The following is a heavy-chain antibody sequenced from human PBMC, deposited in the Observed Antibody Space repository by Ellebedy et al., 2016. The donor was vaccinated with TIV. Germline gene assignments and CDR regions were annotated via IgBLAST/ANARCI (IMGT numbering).Heavy chain of an antibody. CDR3: ASPIRVAIDQFDY. Sequence: SETLSLXXTVSGGSISSSSYWGWIRQPPGKGLEWLGSFYHSGSTYYNPSLKNRVTISVDTSKNQFSLKLSSVTAADTALYYCASPIRVAIDQFDYWGQGTLVTVSS. CDR2: FYHSGST. CDR1: GGSISSSSY. J-gene: IGHJ4*02. V-gene: IGHV4-39*01. D-gene: IGHD5-12*01.